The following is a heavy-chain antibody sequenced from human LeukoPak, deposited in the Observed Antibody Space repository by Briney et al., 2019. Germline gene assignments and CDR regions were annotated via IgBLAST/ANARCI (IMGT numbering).Heavy chain of an antibody. CDR1: GFTFSSYG. CDR2: ISYDGSNK. CDR3: AKEESSEYYFDY. D-gene: IGHD6-19*01. Sequence: GGSLRLSCAASGFTFSSYGMHWVRQAPGKGLEWVAVISYDGSNKYYADSVKGRFTISRDNSKNTLYLQMNSLRAEDTAVYYCAKEESSEYYFDYWGQGTLVTVSS. V-gene: IGHV3-30*18. J-gene: IGHJ4*02.